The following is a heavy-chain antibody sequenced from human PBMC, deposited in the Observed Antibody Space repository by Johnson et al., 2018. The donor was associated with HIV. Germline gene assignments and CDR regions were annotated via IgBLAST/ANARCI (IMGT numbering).Heavy chain of an antibody. D-gene: IGHD6-13*01. CDR3: ARYKQLVGYGAFDM. CDR1: GFTFSSYG. Sequence: VQLVESGGGVVQPGRSLRLSCAASGFTFSSYGMHWVRQAPGKGLVWVARITFAGTSPSYADSVKVRFTISRDNSKNTLHLQMNSLRDEDTGGYYCARYKQLVGYGAFDMWGQGTMVTVSS. CDR2: ITFAGTSP. J-gene: IGHJ3*02. V-gene: IGHV3-74*02.